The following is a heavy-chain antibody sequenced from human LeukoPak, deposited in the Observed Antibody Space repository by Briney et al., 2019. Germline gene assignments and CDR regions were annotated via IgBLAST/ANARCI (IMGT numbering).Heavy chain of an antibody. J-gene: IGHJ4*02. CDR3: AKHVEDCSSTSCYGSPFDY. CDR1: GFTFSSYS. V-gene: IGHV3-48*02. CDR2: ITRDSGIK. Sequence: GSLRLSCAASGFTFSSYSMNWVRQAPGKGLEWISYITRDSGIKTYADSVKGRFTLSRDNAKNSLYLQMNSLRDEDTAVYYCAKHVEDCSSTSCYGSPFDYWGQGALVTVSS. D-gene: IGHD2-2*01.